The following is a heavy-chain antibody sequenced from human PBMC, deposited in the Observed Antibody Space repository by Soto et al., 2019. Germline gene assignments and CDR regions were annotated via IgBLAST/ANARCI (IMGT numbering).Heavy chain of an antibody. D-gene: IGHD2-15*01. CDR1: GFTFSTCT. CDR3: ARAVQPVVRREYDY. V-gene: IGHV3-21*06. J-gene: IGHJ4*02. Sequence: EVQLVESGGGLVKPGGSLILSCAVSGFTFSTCTMNWVRQAPGKRLEWVSSIGSGGAQDYADSVKGRFTISRDNAKYSLSLQMNSLRAEDTAVYYCARAVQPVVRREYDYWGQGSLVTVSS. CDR2: IGSGGAQ.